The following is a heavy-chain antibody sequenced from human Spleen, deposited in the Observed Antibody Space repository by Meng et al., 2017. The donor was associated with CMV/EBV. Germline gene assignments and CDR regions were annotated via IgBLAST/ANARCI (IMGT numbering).Heavy chain of an antibody. CDR1: GFTVSSNY. Sequence: GGSLRLSCAASGFTVSSNYMSWVRQAPGKGLEWVSVIYSGGSTYYADSVKGRFTISRDNSKNTLHLQMNSLRAEDTAVYYCASEQQLVRGAVAAHFDYWGQGTLVTVSS. CDR3: ASEQQLVRGAVAAHFDY. CDR2: IYSGGST. V-gene: IGHV3-66*02. D-gene: IGHD6-13*01. J-gene: IGHJ4*02.